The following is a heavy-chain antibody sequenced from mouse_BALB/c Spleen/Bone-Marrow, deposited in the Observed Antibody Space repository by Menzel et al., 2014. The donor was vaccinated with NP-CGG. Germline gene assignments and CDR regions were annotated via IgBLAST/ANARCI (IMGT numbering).Heavy chain of an antibody. V-gene: IGHV1-55*01. CDR2: IYPGSGST. CDR3: ARFSQLGLLAY. CDR1: GYSFTSCW. D-gene: IGHD3-1*01. Sequence: QVQLQQPGAELVKPGTSVKLSCKASGYSFTSCWINWVKLRPGQGLEWIGDIYPGSGSTNYNEKFKSKATLTVDTSSSTAYMQLSSLASEDSALYYCARFSQLGLLAYWGQGTLVTVSA. J-gene: IGHJ3*01.